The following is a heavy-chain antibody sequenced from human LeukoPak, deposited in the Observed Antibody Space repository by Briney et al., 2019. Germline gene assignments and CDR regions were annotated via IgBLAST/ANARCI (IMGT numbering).Heavy chain of an antibody. CDR2: INPNSGGT. V-gene: IGHV1-2*02. Sequence: ASVKVSCKASGYTFTGYNMHWGRHAPGQGLEWRGWINPNSGGTNYAQKIQGRVTMTRDTSISTDYMEMSRLRSDDTAVYISVRDVTETGDIIGLVAASDISGQGTMVTVSS. CDR1: GYTFTGYN. CDR3: VRDVTETGDIIGLVAASDI. J-gene: IGHJ3*02. D-gene: IGHD2-15*01.